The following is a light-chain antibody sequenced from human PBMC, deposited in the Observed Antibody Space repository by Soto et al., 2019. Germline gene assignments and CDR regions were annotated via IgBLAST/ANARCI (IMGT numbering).Light chain of an antibody. Sequence: QSALTQPPSASGSPGQSVTISCTGTSSDVGGYKYVSWYQQYPGKAPKLMIYAVNKRPSGVPDRFSGSKSGNTASLTVSGLQAEDEADYYCSSYAGSNNYVFGTGTKVNVL. J-gene: IGLJ1*01. CDR1: SSDVGGYKY. CDR2: AVN. CDR3: SSYAGSNNYV. V-gene: IGLV2-8*01.